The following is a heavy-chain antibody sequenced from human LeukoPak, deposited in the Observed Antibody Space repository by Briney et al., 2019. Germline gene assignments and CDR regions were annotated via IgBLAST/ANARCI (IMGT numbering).Heavy chain of an antibody. CDR2: IKEDGTDI. CDR1: GFSFRSYW. CDR3: ARDVGTFEY. V-gene: IGHV3-7*04. Sequence: GGSLRLSCSASGFSFRSYWMSWVRQAPGKGLEWVANIKEDGTDIYYAGSVKGRFTISRDNAKNSLYLRMNSLRAEDTAVYYCARDVGTFEYWGLGTPVTVSS. J-gene: IGHJ4*02.